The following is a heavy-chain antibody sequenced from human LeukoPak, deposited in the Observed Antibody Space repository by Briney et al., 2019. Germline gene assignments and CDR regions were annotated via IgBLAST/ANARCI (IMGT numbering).Heavy chain of an antibody. J-gene: IGHJ4*02. CDR1: GFTFRTYA. V-gene: IGHV3-30*03. CDR3: ARVAYSSGWSPLSYFDY. Sequence: GGSLRLSCAASGFTFRTYAMHWVRQAPGKGLDWVAVISYDGSGQYYADSVKGRFTISRDNSKNTLYLQMKSLRAEDTALYYCARVAYSSGWSPLSYFDYWGQGTLVTVSS. D-gene: IGHD6-19*01. CDR2: ISYDGSGQ.